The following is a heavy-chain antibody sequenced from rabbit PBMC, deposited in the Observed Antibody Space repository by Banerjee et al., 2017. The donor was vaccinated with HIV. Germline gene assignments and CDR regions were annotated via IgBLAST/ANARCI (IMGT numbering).Heavy chain of an antibody. Sequence: QLVESGGGLVQPGGSLKLSCKASRFDFNSYYMSWVRQAPGKGLEWIGYIVPIFGVTYYANWVNGRFTISSHNAQNTLYLQLDSLTAADTATYFCVREAGYGGYGDANLWGPGTLVT. CDR3: VREAGYGGYGDANL. CDR1: RFDFNSYY. CDR2: IVPIFGVT. J-gene: IGHJ4*01. V-gene: IGHV1S7*01. D-gene: IGHD6-1*01.